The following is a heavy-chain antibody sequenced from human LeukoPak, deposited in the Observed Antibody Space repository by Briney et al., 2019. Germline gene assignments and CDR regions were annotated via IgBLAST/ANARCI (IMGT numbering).Heavy chain of an antibody. CDR1: GFTFSSYA. J-gene: IGHJ4*02. CDR3: AKASSSWLVPSLYYFDY. Sequence: GGSLRLSCAASGFTFSSYAMSWVRQAPGKGLEWVSAISGSGGSTYYADSVKGRFTISRDNSKNTLYLQMNSLRAEDTAVYYCAKASSSWLVPSLYYFDYWGQGTLVTVSS. CDR2: ISGSGGST. D-gene: IGHD6-13*01. V-gene: IGHV3-23*01.